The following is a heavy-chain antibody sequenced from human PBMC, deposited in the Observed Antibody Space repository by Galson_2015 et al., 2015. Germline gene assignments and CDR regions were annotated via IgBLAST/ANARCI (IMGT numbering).Heavy chain of an antibody. D-gene: IGHD4-17*01. J-gene: IGHJ2*01. CDR2: FYYGGTT. CDR3: AREFGDSRYWYFDL. CDR1: GDSISGGSYY. Sequence: LSLTCTVSGDSISGGSYYWNWIRQHPGKGLEWVGYFYYGGTTQYHPSLKNRVTMSVDTSKNQFSLELRSVTAADTAVYFCAREFGDSRYWYFDLWGRGTLVPVSA. V-gene: IGHV4-31*03.